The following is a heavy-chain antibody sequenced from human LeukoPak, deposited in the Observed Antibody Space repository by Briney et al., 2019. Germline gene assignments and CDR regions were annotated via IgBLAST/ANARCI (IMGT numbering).Heavy chain of an antibody. CDR2: IIPIFGIA. CDR1: GGTFSSYA. CDR3: AGYCSSTSCYLEKVYHYYGMDV. Sequence: SVKVSCKASGGTFSSYAISWVRQAPGQGLEWMGRIIPIFGIANYAQKFQGRVTITADESTSTAYMELSSLRSEDTAVYYCAGYCSSTSCYLEKVYHYYGMDVWGKGTTVTVSS. V-gene: IGHV1-69*13. D-gene: IGHD2-2*01. J-gene: IGHJ6*04.